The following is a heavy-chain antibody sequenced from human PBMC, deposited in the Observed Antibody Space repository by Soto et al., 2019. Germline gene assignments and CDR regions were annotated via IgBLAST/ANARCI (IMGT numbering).Heavy chain of an antibody. J-gene: IGHJ5*02. CDR2: IIPIFGTA. V-gene: IGHV1-69*13. Sequence: ASVKVSCKASGGTFSSYAISWVRQAPGQGLEWMGGIIPIFGTANYAQKFQGRVTITADESTSTAYMELRSLRSDDTAVYYCARYSSGWKGGNWFDPWGQGTLVTVSS. D-gene: IGHD6-19*01. CDR1: GGTFSSYA. CDR3: ARYSSGWKGGNWFDP.